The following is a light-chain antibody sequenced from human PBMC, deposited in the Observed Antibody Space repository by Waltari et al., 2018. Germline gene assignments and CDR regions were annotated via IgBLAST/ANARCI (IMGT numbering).Light chain of an antibody. CDR2: KVS. J-gene: IGKJ5*01. CDR1: QGLVYSDGNTY. Sequence: DDVMTQSPLSLPVTLGQSASISCRSSQGLVYSDGNTYLNWFHQRPGKSPRRLVYKVSNRESGVPYRFSGSGSGTDFTLTIRRVEAEDVAVYYCMQGTHWPPTFGQGTRLEIK. V-gene: IGKV2-30*01. CDR3: MQGTHWPPT.